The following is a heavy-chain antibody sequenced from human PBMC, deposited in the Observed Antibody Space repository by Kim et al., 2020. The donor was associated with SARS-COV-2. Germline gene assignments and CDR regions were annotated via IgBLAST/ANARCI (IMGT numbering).Heavy chain of an antibody. D-gene: IGHD3-10*01. CDR1: GDSISSSSYY. J-gene: IGHJ4*02. V-gene: IGHV4-39*07. Sequence: SETLSLTCTVSGDSISSSSYYWGWIRQPPGKGLEWIGSIYYSGSTYYNPSLKSRVTISEDTSKNQFSLKLRSVTAADTAVYYCARASSRSGSYSAWLYFFDYCGQGTLVTVSS. CDR2: IYYSGST. CDR3: ARASSRSGSYSAWLYFFDY.